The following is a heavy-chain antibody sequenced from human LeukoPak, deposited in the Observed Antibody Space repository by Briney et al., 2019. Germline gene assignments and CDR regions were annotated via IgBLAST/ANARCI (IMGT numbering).Heavy chain of an antibody. CDR2: MNPNSGNT. V-gene: IGHV1-8*01. J-gene: IGHJ5*02. CDR1: GYPFTSCD. Sequence: ASVKVSCXASGYPFTSCDINWVRQATGQGLEWMGWMNPNSGNTGYAQKFQGRVTISRNTSISTAYMELSSLRSEDTAVYYCARLRRVVVQDWFDPWGQGTLVTVSS. D-gene: IGHD3-22*01. CDR3: ARLRRVVVQDWFDP.